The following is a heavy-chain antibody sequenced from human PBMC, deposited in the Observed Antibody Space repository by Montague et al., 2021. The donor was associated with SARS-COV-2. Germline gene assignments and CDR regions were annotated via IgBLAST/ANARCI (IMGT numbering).Heavy chain of an antibody. CDR3: ARVSLAAAATRSDY. J-gene: IGHJ4*02. CDR2: IYYSGST. CDR1: GGSVSSGGYY. Sequence: SETLSLTCTVSGGSVSSGGYYWSWIRQPPGKGLEWIGYIYYSGSTNYNPSLKSRVTISLDTSKNQFSLKLTSVTPADTAVYYCARVSLAAAATRSDYWGQGTLVTVSS. D-gene: IGHD6-13*01. V-gene: IGHV4-61*08.